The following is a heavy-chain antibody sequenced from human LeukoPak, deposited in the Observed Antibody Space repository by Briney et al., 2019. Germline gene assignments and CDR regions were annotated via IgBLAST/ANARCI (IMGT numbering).Heavy chain of an antibody. CDR1: GFTFSDYY. CDR2: ISGSGSGA. Sequence: GGSLRLSCAASGFTFSDYYMNWIRQAPGKGLEWVSYISGSGSGANYADSVKGRFTISRDNAKNSLYLQMNSLGAEDTAMYYCARGLTTVTSLASYWGQGTLDTVSS. CDR3: ARGLTTVTSLASY. D-gene: IGHD4-17*01. V-gene: IGHV3-11*03. J-gene: IGHJ4*02.